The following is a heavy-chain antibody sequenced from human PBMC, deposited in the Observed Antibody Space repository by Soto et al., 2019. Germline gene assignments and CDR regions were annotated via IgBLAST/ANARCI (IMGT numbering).Heavy chain of an antibody. V-gene: IGHV2-5*01. J-gene: IGHJ4*02. Sequence: SGPTLVKPTQTLTLTCTFSGFSLSTSGVGVGWIRQPPGKALEGLALIYWNDDKRYNSSLKSRLTITRGASKDQVALTRTNMDPVDTATYYCAHRLYDSTGQDRFDYWGQGALVTVSS. CDR2: IYWNDDK. CDR1: GFSLSTSGVG. CDR3: AHRLYDSTGQDRFDY. D-gene: IGHD3-22*01.